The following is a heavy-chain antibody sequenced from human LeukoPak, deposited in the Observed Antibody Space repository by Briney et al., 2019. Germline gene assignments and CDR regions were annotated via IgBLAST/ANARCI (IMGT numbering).Heavy chain of an antibody. V-gene: IGHV4-61*02. D-gene: IGHD6-6*01. J-gene: IGHJ6*03. CDR3: ARIHSSSFYYYYYMDV. CDR1: GGSISSGSYY. CDR2: IYTSGST. Sequence: SETLSLTCTVSGGSISSGSYYWSWIRQPAGKGLEWIGRIYTSGSTNYNPSLKSRVTISVDTSKNQFSLKLSSVTAADTAVYYCARIHSSSFYYYYYMDVWGKGTTVTSP.